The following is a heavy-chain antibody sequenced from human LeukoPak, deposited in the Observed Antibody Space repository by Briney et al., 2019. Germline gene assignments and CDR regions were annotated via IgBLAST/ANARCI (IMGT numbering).Heavy chain of an antibody. D-gene: IGHD3-10*01. Sequence: GGSLRLSCAASGFTFGSYGMHWVRQAPGKGLEWVTFIRYDGSNKYYADSVKGRFTISRDNSKNTLYLQMNSLRAEDTAVYYCAKSAGGSGSSDYFDYWGQGTLATVSS. CDR2: IRYDGSNK. V-gene: IGHV3-30*02. J-gene: IGHJ4*02. CDR3: AKSAGGSGSSDYFDY. CDR1: GFTFGSYG.